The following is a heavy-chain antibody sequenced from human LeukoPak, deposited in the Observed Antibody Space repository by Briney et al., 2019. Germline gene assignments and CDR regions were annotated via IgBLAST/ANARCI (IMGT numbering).Heavy chain of an antibody. Sequence: PGGSLRLSCAASGFTFSSYSMNWVRQAPGKGLEWVSSISSSSSYIYYADSVKGRFTISRDNAKNSLYLQMNSLRAEDTAVYYCAITYYYGSGDLTAFDYWGQGTLVTVSS. D-gene: IGHD3-10*01. CDR2: ISSSSSYI. V-gene: IGHV3-21*01. CDR3: AITYYYGSGDLTAFDY. CDR1: GFTFSSYS. J-gene: IGHJ4*02.